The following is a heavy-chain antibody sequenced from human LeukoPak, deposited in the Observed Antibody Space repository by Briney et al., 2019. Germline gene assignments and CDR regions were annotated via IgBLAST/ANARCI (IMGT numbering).Heavy chain of an antibody. V-gene: IGHV3-7*05. D-gene: IGHD2-2*01. CDR2: INQDVSEK. CDR1: GFTFSDYW. CDR3: ARDIVPPGIFWEF. Sequence: GRTLRLSCAASGFTFSDYWTSWVRHTPAKGLEWVVNINQDVSEKFYVASAKVRLPGSRENAKNSLYLRMNSLRAEDTAVYYCARDIVPPGIFWEFWGQGSLVTVSS. J-gene: IGHJ4*02.